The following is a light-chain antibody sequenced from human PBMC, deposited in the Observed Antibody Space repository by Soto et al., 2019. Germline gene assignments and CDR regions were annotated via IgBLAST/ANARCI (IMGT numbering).Light chain of an antibody. CDR3: EYYGTSIT. J-gene: IGKJ4*01. CDR2: GTS. CDR1: QSISNNH. V-gene: IGKV3-20*01. Sequence: EIVLTQSPVTLSLSPGERVTLSCRASQSISNNHLAWYQQKPGQAPRLLIHGTSNRATGIPDRFSGSGSGTGFTLTFSRLEPEDFAVYYCEYYGTSITFGGATKVDIK.